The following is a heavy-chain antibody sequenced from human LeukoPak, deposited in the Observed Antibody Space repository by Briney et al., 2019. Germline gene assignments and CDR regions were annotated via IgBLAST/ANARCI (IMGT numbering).Heavy chain of an antibody. CDR1: GYTFTDYA. Sequence: GASVKVSCKTSGYTFTDYAMHWLRQAPGQGLEWLGWINAGNGKTEYSQKFQGRVTITRDTSASTAYMELSSLRSEDTAIYYCAREAVVVVAATPRNWFDPWGQGTLVTVSS. J-gene: IGHJ5*02. CDR3: AREAVVVVAATPRNWFDP. CDR2: INAGNGKT. D-gene: IGHD2-15*01. V-gene: IGHV1-3*01.